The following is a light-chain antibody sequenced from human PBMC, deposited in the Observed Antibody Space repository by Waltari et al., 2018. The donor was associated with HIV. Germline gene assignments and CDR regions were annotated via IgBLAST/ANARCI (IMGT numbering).Light chain of an antibody. CDR2: DVS. J-gene: IGLJ2*01. Sequence: QSALTQPRSVSGSPGQSVTISCTGPRSDVGVYNFVAWYQQHPGKAPKLMIYDVSKRPSGVPDRFSGSKSGNTASLTISGLQAEDEADYYCCSYAGSYPVVFGGGTKLTVL. CDR3: CSYAGSYPVV. V-gene: IGLV2-11*01. CDR1: RSDVGVYNF.